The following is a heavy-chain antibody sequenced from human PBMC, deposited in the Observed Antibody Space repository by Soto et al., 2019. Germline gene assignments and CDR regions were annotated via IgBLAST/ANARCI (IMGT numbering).Heavy chain of an antibody. CDR1: GFTFSSYS. J-gene: IGHJ6*02. D-gene: IGHD3-3*01. CDR3: ARDGAIFGVVMGRGSYYYGMDV. Sequence: PGGSLRLSCAASGFTFSSYSMNWVRQAPGKGLEWVSSISSSSSYIYYADSVKGRFTISRDNAKNSLYLQMNSLRAEDTAVYYCARDGAIFGVVMGRGSYYYGMDVWGQGTTVTVSS. V-gene: IGHV3-21*01. CDR2: ISSSSSYI.